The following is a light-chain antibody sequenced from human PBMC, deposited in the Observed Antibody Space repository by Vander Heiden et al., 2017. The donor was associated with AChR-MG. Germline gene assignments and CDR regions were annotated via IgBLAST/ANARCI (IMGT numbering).Light chain of an antibody. V-gene: IGKV3-20*01. J-gene: IGKJ4*01. CDR1: QSISSSY. CDR2: GAS. Sequence: ETVLTQSPGTLSLSPGERATLSCRASQSISSSYLVWYQQKPGQAPRLLISGASSRATGVPDRFSGSGSGTDFTLTISRLEPEDFAVYYCQQYGHSPPLTFGGGTKVEIK. CDR3: QQYGHSPPLT.